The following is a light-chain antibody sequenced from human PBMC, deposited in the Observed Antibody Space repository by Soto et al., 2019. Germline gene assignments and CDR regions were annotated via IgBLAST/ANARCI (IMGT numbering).Light chain of an antibody. CDR3: HKYNSAPFT. CDR2: AAS. CDR1: EDISNY. Sequence: DIQMTQSPSSLSASVGDRVTITCRASEDISNYLAWYQQKPGKVPKVLIYAASTLQSGVPSRFSGSGSGTDFTLAISSLQPEDVATYYCHKYNSAPFTLGPGTKVDIE. J-gene: IGKJ3*01. V-gene: IGKV1-27*01.